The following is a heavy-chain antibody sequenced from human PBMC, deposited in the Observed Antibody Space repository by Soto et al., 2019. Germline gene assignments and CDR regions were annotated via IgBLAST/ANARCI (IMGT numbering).Heavy chain of an antibody. D-gene: IGHD2-2*01. Sequence: SETLSLTCTVSGGSISSGGYYWSWIRQHPGKGLEWIGYIYYSGSTYYNPSLKSRVTISVDTSKNQFSLKLSSVTAADTAVYYCAREVVVPAAMVNYYYMDVWGKGTTVTVSS. V-gene: IGHV4-31*03. J-gene: IGHJ6*03. CDR3: AREVVVPAAMVNYYYMDV. CDR2: IYYSGST. CDR1: GGSISSGGYY.